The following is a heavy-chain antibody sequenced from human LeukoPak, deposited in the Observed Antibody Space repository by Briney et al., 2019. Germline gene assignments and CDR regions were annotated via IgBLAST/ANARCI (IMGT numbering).Heavy chain of an antibody. J-gene: IGHJ5*02. CDR1: GFTLSNDE. V-gene: IGHV3-48*03. CDR3: ARLSVSITRRFDL. Sequence: GGSLRLSCAPSGFTLSNDEMSWGRLTPGKGLEWISYITKGGATVLYAESVKGRFTISRDNANSSLYLQMNSLRAEDTAVYFCARLSVSITRRFDLWGQGTLVTVSS. D-gene: IGHD3-3*01. CDR2: ITKGGATV.